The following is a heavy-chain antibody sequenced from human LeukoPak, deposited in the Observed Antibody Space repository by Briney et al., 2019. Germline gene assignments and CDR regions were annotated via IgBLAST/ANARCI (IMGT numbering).Heavy chain of an antibody. V-gene: IGHV1-69*02. J-gene: IGHJ3*02. CDR2: IIPILGIA. D-gene: IGHD3-9*01. CDR3: ARVRRLYYDILTGSEDAFDI. CDR1: GGTFSSYT. Sequence: SVKVSCKASGGTFSSYTISWVRQAPGQGLEWMGRIIPILGIANYAQKFQGRVTITADKSTSTAHMELSSLRSEDTAVYYCARVRRLYYDILTGSEDAFDIWGQGTMVTVSS.